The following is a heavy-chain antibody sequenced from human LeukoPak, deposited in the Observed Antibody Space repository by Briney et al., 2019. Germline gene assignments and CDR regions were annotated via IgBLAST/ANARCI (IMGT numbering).Heavy chain of an antibody. D-gene: IGHD4-17*01. CDR1: GGSISSSSYY. J-gene: IGHJ4*02. Sequence: SETLSLTCTVSGGSISSSSYYWGWIRQPPGKGLEWIGSIYYSGSTYYNPSLKSRVTISVDTSKNQFSLKLSSVTAADTAVYYCARALGWTTFPYYLDYGAREPWSPSPQ. CDR3: ARALGWTTFPYYLDY. CDR2: IYYSGST. V-gene: IGHV4-39*07.